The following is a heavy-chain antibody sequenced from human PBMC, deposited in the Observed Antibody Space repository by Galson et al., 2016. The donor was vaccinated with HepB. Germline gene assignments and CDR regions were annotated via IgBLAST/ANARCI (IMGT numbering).Heavy chain of an antibody. V-gene: IGHV4-34*01. CDR2: INDGGTT. J-gene: IGHJ3*02. D-gene: IGHD3-10*01. CDR3: ARRPRYYFGSGNSPRYVFDM. Sequence: SETLSLTCGVYNGSFSGYLWSWIRQSPGTGLEWIGEINDGGTTNYNPSLKSRVAISEDTSKGQFSLSLSSVTAADTDVYYCARRPRYYFGSGNSPRYVFDMWGQGTMVTVSS. CDR1: NGSFSGYL.